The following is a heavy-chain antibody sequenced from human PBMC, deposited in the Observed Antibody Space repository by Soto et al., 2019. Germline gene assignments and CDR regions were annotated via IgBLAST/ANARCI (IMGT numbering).Heavy chain of an antibody. CDR1: GFTFSSYS. D-gene: IGHD2-15*01. Sequence: EVQLVESGGGLVKPGGSLRLSCAASGFTFSSYSMNWVRQAPGKGLEWVSSISSSSSYIYYADSVKGRFTISRDNAKNSLYLQMNSLIAEDTAVYYCARSGMRRMYYYYGMDVWGQGTTVTVSS. V-gene: IGHV3-21*01. CDR2: ISSSSSYI. J-gene: IGHJ6*02. CDR3: ARSGMRRMYYYYGMDV.